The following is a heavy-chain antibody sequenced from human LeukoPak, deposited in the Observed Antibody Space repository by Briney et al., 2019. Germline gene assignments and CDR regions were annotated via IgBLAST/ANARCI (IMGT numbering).Heavy chain of an antibody. CDR2: ISSGSSYI. J-gene: IGHJ4*02. V-gene: IGHV3-21*01. CDR3: ASGLYCFDY. CDR1: GFTFTTYI. Sequence: GGSLRLSCAASGFTFTTYIMSWVRQAPGKGLEWVSSISSGSSYIYYADSVKGRFTISRDNAKNLLYLQMNSLRAEDTAVYYCASGLYCFDYWGQGTLVTVSS.